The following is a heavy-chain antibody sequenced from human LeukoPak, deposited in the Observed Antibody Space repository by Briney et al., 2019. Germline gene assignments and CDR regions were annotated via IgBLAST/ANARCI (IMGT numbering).Heavy chain of an antibody. CDR1: GGSISSYY. CDR2: IYYSGST. Sequence: SETLSLTCTVPGGSISSYYWTWIRQPPGKGLEWIGYIYYSGSTNYNPSLKSRVTISVDTSKNQFSLKLSSVTAADTAVYYCARHGGAYGDYWYYFDYWGQGTLVTVSS. J-gene: IGHJ4*02. V-gene: IGHV4-59*08. D-gene: IGHD4-17*01. CDR3: ARHGGAYGDYWYYFDY.